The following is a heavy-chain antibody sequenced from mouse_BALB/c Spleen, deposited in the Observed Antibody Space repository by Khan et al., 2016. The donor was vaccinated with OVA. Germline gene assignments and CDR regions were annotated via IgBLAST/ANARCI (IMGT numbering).Heavy chain of an antibody. Sequence: VRLQQSGAELVRPGALVKLSCKASGFNIKDYYMHWVKQRPEQGLVWIGRIDPENGNTIYDPKFQGKASITSDTSSNTAYLQLSSLTSEDTAVYYCARDGYSPWFACWGQGTLVTVSA. CDR1: GFNIKDYY. CDR2: IDPENGNT. D-gene: IGHD2-3*01. V-gene: IGHV14-1*02. J-gene: IGHJ3*01. CDR3: ARDGYSPWFAC.